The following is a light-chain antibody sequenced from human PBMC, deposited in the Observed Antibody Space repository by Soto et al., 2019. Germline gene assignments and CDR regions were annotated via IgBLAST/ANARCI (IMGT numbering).Light chain of an antibody. CDR2: KAS. Sequence: DIQMTQSPSTLSASVGDRVTITCRASQSISSWLAWYQQKPGKAPKLLIYKASTLESGVPSRFSGSGSGTEFTLTISSVQPDDVATYYCQQSFTFGPGTKVDIK. V-gene: IGKV1-5*03. CDR1: QSISSW. J-gene: IGKJ3*01. CDR3: QQSFT.